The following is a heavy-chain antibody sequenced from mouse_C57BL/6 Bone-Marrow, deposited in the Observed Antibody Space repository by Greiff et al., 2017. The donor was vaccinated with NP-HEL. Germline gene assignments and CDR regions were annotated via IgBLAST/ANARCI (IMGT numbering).Heavy chain of an antibody. CDR2: IDPENGDT. CDR3: TLIYYGNYSP. V-gene: IGHV14-4*01. Sequence: VHVKQSGAELVRPGASVKLSCTASGFNIKDDYMHWVKQRPEQGLEWIGWIDPENGDTEYASKFQGKATITADTSSNTAYLQLSSLTSEDTAVYYCTLIYYGNYSPRGQGTSVTVSS. D-gene: IGHD2-1*01. CDR1: GFNIKDDY. J-gene: IGHJ4*01.